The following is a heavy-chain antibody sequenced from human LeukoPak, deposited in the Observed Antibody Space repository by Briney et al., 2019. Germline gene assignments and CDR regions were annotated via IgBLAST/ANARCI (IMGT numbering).Heavy chain of an antibody. CDR2: ISYDGSNK. V-gene: IGHV3-30-3*01. Sequence: GGSLRLSCAASGFTFSSYAMHWVRQAPGKGLEWVAVISYDGSNKYYADSVKGRFTISRDNSKNTLYLQMNSLRAEDTAVYYCARGDGMIVVVITMVYWGQGTLVTASS. CDR1: GFTFSSYA. D-gene: IGHD3-22*01. J-gene: IGHJ4*02. CDR3: ARGDGMIVVVITMVY.